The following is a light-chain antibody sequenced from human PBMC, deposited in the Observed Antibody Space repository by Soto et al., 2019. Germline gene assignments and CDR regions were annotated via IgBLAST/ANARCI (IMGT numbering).Light chain of an antibody. CDR1: QSISSY. CDR2: AAS. CDR3: QQSYSTPIT. Sequence: DIQMTQSPSSLSASVGDRVAITCRASQSISSYLNWYQQKPGKAPKVLIYAASNLQSGVPSRFSGSGSGTDFTLTISSLQPEDFATYYCQQSYSTPITVGQGTRMESK. J-gene: IGKJ5*01. V-gene: IGKV1-39*01.